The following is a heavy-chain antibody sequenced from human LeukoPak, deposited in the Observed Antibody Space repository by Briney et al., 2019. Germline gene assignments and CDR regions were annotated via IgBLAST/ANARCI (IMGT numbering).Heavy chain of an antibody. D-gene: IGHD2-2*01. CDR2: INPNSGGT. CDR3: ARDLVVVPAAIGDAFDI. J-gene: IGHJ3*02. CDR1: GYTFTGYY. Sequence: GASVKVSCKASGYTFTGYYMHWVRQAPGQGLEWMGRINPNSGGTNYAQKFQGRVTMTRDTSISTAYMDLSRLRSDDTAVYYCARDLVVVPAAIGDAFDIWGQGTMVTVSS. V-gene: IGHV1-2*06.